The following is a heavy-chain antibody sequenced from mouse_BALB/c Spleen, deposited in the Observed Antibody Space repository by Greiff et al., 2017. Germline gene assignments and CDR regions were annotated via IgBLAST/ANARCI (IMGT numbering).Heavy chain of an antibody. Sequence: VQLQQSGAELVKPGASVKLSCTASGFNIKDTYMHWVKQRPEQGLEWIGRIDPANGNTKYDPKFQGKATMTADTSSNTAYLQLSSLTSEDTAVYYCKGIYYGYDRDYWGQGTTLTVSS. CDR1: GFNIKDTY. CDR3: KGIYYGYDRDY. CDR2: IDPANGNT. V-gene: IGHV14-3*02. D-gene: IGHD2-2*01. J-gene: IGHJ2*01.